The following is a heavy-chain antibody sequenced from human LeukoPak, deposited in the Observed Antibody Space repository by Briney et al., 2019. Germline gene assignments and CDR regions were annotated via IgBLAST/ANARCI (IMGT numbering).Heavy chain of an antibody. D-gene: IGHD2-2*01. J-gene: IGHJ4*02. Sequence: PGGSLRLSCAASGFTFSSYAMSWVRQAPGKGLEWVSAISGSGGSTYYADSVKGRFTISRDNSKNTLFLQMNSLGVEDTAVYYCATDCSSTTCLNLDYWGQGTLVTVSS. V-gene: IGHV3-23*01. CDR2: ISGSGGST. CDR3: ATDCSSTTCLNLDY. CDR1: GFTFSSYA.